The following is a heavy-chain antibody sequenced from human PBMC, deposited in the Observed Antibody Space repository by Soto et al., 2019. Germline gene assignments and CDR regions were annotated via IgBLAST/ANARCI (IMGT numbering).Heavy chain of an antibody. CDR3: ARAPRTTGTMTPLDY. CDR2: ISSNAGRT. CDR1: GFTFSNYA. D-gene: IGHD1-1*01. V-gene: IGHV3-64*01. Sequence: GESLKISCAASGFTFSNYAMHWVRQAPGKGLEYVSVISSNAGRTYYANSVKGRFTISRDNSKNTLYLQMGSLRAEDMAVYYCARAPRTTGTMTPLDYWGQGTLVTVAS. J-gene: IGHJ4*02.